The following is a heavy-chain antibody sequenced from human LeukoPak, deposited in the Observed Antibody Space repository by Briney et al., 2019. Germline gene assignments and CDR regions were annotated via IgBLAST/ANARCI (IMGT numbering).Heavy chain of an antibody. CDR2: ISYDGSNK. Sequence: GGSLRLSCAATGLNVSSYAMRGGRQAPGKGLEWVAVISYDGSNKYYADSVKGRFTISRDNSKNTLYLQMNSLRAEDTAVYYCARLGTHYYDSSGSFDYWGQGTLVTVSS. J-gene: IGHJ4*02. D-gene: IGHD3-22*01. V-gene: IGHV3-30*04. CDR3: ARLGTHYYDSSGSFDY. CDR1: GLNVSSYA.